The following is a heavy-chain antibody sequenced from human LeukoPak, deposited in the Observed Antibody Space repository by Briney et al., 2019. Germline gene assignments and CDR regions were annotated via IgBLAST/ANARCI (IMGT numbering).Heavy chain of an antibody. CDR1: GYSISSGYY. V-gene: IGHV4-38-2*01. CDR3: ARRLYGGNHKYYYYYYMDV. Sequence: SETLSLXCAVSGYSISSGYYWGWIRQPPGKGLEWIGSIYYSGSTYYNPSLKSRVTISVDTSKNQFSLKLSSVTAADTAVYYCARRLYGGNHKYYYYYYMDVWGKGTTVTVSS. D-gene: IGHD4-23*01. CDR2: IYYSGST. J-gene: IGHJ6*03.